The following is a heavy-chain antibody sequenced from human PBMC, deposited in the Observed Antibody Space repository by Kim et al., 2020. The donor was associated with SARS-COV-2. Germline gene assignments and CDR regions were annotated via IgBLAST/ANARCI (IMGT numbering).Heavy chain of an antibody. CDR2: IYYSGST. D-gene: IGHD2-8*01. CDR1: GGSISSSSYY. CDR3: VRGTPCNNIFFAHCGYFDY. V-gene: IGHV4-39*01. Sequence: SETLSLTCTVSGGSISSSSYYWGWIRQPPGKGLEWIGRIYYSGSTYYNPSLKSRVTISVDTSKNQFSLKLSSVTAADTAVYYCVRGTPCNNIFFAHCGYFDYWGQGTLVTVSS. J-gene: IGHJ4*02.